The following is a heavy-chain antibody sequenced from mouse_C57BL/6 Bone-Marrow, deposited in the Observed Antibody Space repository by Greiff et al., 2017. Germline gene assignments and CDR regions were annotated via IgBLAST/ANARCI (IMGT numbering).Heavy chain of an antibody. Sequence: QVQLQQPGAELVMPGASVKLSCKASGYTFTSYWMHWVKQRPGQGLEWIGEIDPSDSYTNYNQKFKGKSTLTVDKSSSTAYMQLSSLTSEDSAVYYCARSCSGYDAYWGQGTLVTVSA. CDR3: ARSCSGYDAY. J-gene: IGHJ3*01. V-gene: IGHV1-69*01. D-gene: IGHD3-2*02. CDR1: GYTFTSYW. CDR2: IDPSDSYT.